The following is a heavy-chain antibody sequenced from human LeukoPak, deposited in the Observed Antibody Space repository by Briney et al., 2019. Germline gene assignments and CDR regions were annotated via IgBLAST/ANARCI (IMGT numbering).Heavy chain of an antibody. CDR1: GGSISSGDYY. CDR2: IYYSGST. CDR3: ARVGYDFWSGYYTGNYFDY. D-gene: IGHD3-3*01. J-gene: IGHJ4*02. Sequence: PSETLSLTCTVSGGSISSGDYYWSWIRQPPGKGLEWIGYIYYSGSTNYNPSLKSRVTISVDTSKNQFSLKLSSVTAADTAVYYCARVGYDFWSGYYTGNYFDYWGQGTLVTV. V-gene: IGHV4-61*08.